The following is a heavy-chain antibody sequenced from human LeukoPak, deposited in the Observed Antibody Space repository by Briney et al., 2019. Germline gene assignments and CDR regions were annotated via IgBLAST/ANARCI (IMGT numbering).Heavy chain of an antibody. Sequence: GGSLRLSCAASGFTFSSYSMNWVRQAPGKGLEWVANINLDGSEQYYVDSVKGRFTISRDNAKNSLYLQMNSLWAEDTAVYYCAREVAVGIGAYNFWGQGTLVTVSS. D-gene: IGHD6-13*01. CDR3: AREVAVGIGAYNF. V-gene: IGHV3-7*01. J-gene: IGHJ4*02. CDR2: INLDGSEQ. CDR1: GFTFSSYS.